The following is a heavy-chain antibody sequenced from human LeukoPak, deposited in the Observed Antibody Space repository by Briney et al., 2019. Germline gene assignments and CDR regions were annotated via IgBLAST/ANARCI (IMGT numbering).Heavy chain of an antibody. Sequence: PSETLSLTCTVSGGSISSYYWSWIRQPPGKGLEWIGYIYYSGSTNYNPSLKSRVTISVDTSKNQFSLKLSSVTAADTAVYYCARTGIAAGGGGWFDPWGQGTLVTVSS. D-gene: IGHD6-13*01. CDR3: ARTGIAAGGGGWFDP. CDR1: GGSISSYY. J-gene: IGHJ5*02. CDR2: IYYSGST. V-gene: IGHV4-59*01.